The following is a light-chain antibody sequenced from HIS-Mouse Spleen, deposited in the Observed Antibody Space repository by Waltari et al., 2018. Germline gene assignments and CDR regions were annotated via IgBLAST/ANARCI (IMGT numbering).Light chain of an antibody. CDR1: ASPKKY. J-gene: IGLJ2*01. CDR3: YSTDSSGNHRV. V-gene: IGLV3-10*01. Sequence: SYELTQPPSVSVSPGQTARITCSGDASPKKYAYWYQQKSGQAPVLVIYEDSKRPSGIPERFSGSSSGTMATLTISVAQVEDEADYYCYSTDSSGNHRVFGGGTKLTVL. CDR2: EDS.